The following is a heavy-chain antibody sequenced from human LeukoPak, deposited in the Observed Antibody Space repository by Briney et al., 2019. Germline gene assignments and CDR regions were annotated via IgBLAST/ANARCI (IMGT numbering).Heavy chain of an antibody. V-gene: IGHV1-2*02. J-gene: IGHJ4*02. Sequence: ASVKVSCKASGYTFTGYYMHWVRQAPGQGLEWMGWINPNNGGTNYAQKFQGRVTMTMDTSISTAYMDLSRLTSDDTAVYYCARKISYTVGATDFDYWGQGTLVTVSS. CDR2: INPNNGGT. D-gene: IGHD1-26*01. CDR3: ARKISYTVGATDFDY. CDR1: GYTFTGYY.